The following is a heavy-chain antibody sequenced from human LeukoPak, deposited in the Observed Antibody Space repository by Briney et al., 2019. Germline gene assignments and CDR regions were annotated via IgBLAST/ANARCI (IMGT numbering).Heavy chain of an antibody. CDR1: GGSISSSDYY. D-gene: IGHD5-12*01. Sequence: SETLSLTCTVSGGSISSSDYYWGWIRQPPGKGLEWIGYIYYSGSTYYNPSLKSRVTISVDTSKNQFSLKLSSVTAADTAVYYCARLRGVSGSGFDPWGQGTLVTVSS. J-gene: IGHJ5*02. CDR3: ARLRGVSGSGFDP. V-gene: IGHV4-31*03. CDR2: IYYSGST.